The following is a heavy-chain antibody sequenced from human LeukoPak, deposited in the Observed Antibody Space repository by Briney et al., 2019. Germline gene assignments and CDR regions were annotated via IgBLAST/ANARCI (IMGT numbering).Heavy chain of an antibody. V-gene: IGHV3-30*02. CDR2: IRYDGSNK. CDR1: GFTFSSYG. J-gene: IGHJ6*03. CDR3: AKNGVTAGVVYYYMDV. D-gene: IGHD2-21*02. Sequence: PGGSLRLSCAASGFTFSSYGMHWVRQAPGKGLEWVAFIRYDGSNKYYADSVKGRFTISRDNSKNTLYLQMNSLRAEDTAVYYCAKNGVTAGVVYYYMDVWGKGTTVTVSS.